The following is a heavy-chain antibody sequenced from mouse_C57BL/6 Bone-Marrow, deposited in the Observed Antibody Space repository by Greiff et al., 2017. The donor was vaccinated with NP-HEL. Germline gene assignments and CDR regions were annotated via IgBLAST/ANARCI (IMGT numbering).Heavy chain of an antibody. Sequence: VQLQQSGPELARPGASVKLSCKASGYTFTSYGISWVKQRPGQGLEWIGEIYPRSGTTSYNEKFKGKATLTADKSSSTACMELRSLTSEDSAVYFCARNWAFDYGGQGNTLTVSA. CDR1: GYTFTSYG. CDR2: IYPRSGTT. J-gene: IGHJ2*01. D-gene: IGHD4-1*01. CDR3: ARNWAFDY. V-gene: IGHV1-81*01.